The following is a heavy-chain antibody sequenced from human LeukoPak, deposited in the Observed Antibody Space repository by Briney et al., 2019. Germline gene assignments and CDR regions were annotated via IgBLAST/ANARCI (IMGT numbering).Heavy chain of an antibody. CDR2: ISYDGSNK. Sequence: QPGRSLRLSCAASGFTFSSYAMHWVRQAPGKGLEWVAVISYDGSNKDYADSVKGRFTISRDNSKNTLYLQMNSLRAEDTAVYYCARDNDCSSTSCYVGFDYWGQGTLVTVSS. CDR3: ARDNDCSSTSCYVGFDY. CDR1: GFTFSSYA. V-gene: IGHV3-30*04. J-gene: IGHJ4*02. D-gene: IGHD2-2*01.